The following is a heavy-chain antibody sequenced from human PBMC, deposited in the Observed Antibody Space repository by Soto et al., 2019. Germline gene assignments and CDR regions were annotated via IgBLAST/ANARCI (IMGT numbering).Heavy chain of an antibody. D-gene: IGHD2-15*01. V-gene: IGHV3-30*18. J-gene: IGHJ4*02. CDR1: GCSLSSYA. CDR2: MSYDETKK. CDR3: AKDRRDGDFMHILVVDF. Sequence: QVQLVESGGGVVQPGGSLRLSCATAGCSLSSYAMHWVRQAPGKGLEWVALMSYDETKKYYADSVKGRFTISRDTCKNTLFLQMNNLRVEDTAVYYCAKDRRDGDFMHILVVDFWGQGALVTVSS.